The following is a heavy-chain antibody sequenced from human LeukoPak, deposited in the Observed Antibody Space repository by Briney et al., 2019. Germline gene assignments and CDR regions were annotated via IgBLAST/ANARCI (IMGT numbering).Heavy chain of an antibody. J-gene: IGHJ5*02. V-gene: IGHV1-18*01. D-gene: IGHD2-2*01. Sequence: PGASVTVSCKASGYTFTSYGISWVRQAPGQGLEWMGWISAYNGNTNYAQKLQGRVTMTTDTSTSTAYMELRSLRSDDTAVYYCAREHCSSTSCYFWFDPWGQGTLVTVSS. CDR1: GYTFTSYG. CDR3: AREHCSSTSCYFWFDP. CDR2: ISAYNGNT.